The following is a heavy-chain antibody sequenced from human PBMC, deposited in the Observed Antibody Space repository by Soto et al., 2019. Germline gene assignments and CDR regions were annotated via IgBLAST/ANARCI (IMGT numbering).Heavy chain of an antibody. J-gene: IGHJ6*02. Sequence: PSETLSLTCAVSGGSISSSDSYWTWIRQPPGKGLEWIGYIYHTGSTNYNPSLKSRVTISVDTSKNQFSLKLSSVTAADTAVYYCARGGIRDYYYGMDVWGQGTTVTVS. CDR3: ARGGIRDYYYGMDV. CDR2: IYHTGST. CDR1: GGSISSSDSY. V-gene: IGHV4-61*08. D-gene: IGHD1-20*01.